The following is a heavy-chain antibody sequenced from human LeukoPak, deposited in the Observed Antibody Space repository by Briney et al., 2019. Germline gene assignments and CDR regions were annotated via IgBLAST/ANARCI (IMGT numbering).Heavy chain of an antibody. CDR2: VSACNGNT. J-gene: IGHJ4*02. Sequence: ASVKVSCKASGYTFTSYGISWVRQAPGQGLEWMGWVSACNGNTNYAQKLQGRVTMTTDTSTSTAYMELRSLRSDDTAVYYCARDLSEAYYYDSSGSNYVGYWGQGTLVTVSS. D-gene: IGHD3-22*01. V-gene: IGHV1-18*01. CDR1: GYTFTSYG. CDR3: ARDLSEAYYYDSSGSNYVGY.